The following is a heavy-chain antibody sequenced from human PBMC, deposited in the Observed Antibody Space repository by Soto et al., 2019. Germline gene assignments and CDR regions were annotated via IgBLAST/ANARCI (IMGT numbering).Heavy chain of an antibody. V-gene: IGHV4-39*01. CDR3: ASHQAAEGWFDP. Sequence: SETLSLTCVVSGGSISSSSYYWGWIRQPPGKGLEWIGSIYYSGSTYYNPSLKSRVTISVDTSKNQFSLKLSSVTAADTAVYYCASHQAAEGWFDPWGQGTLVTVSS. J-gene: IGHJ5*02. CDR2: IYYSGST. D-gene: IGHD6-13*01. CDR1: GGSISSSSYY.